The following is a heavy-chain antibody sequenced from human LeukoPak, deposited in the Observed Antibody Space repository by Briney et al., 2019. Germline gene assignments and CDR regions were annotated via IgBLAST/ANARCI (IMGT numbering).Heavy chain of an antibody. CDR3: AKRGVVIRGVIIIGFHKEAYYFDC. J-gene: IGHJ4*02. Sequence: GGSLRLSCVVSGITLSNYGMSWVRQAPGKGLEWVSGISERGGSTNYADSVKGRFNISRDNSKNTMYLQMNSVRAEDTAVYFCAKRGVVIRGVIIIGFHKEAYYFDCWGQGIPVTVSS. CDR2: ISERGGST. CDR1: GITLSNYG. V-gene: IGHV3-23*01. D-gene: IGHD3-10*01.